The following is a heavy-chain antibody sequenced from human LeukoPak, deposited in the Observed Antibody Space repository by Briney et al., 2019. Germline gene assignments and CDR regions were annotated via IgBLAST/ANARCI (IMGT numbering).Heavy chain of an antibody. J-gene: IGHJ6*03. CDR3: ARGRDCSSTSCYYYYYYYMDV. CDR1: GGSISSYY. V-gene: IGHV4-34*01. Sequence: SETLSLTCTVSGGSISSYYWSWIRQPPGKGLEWIGEINHSGSTNYNPPLKSRVTISVDTSKNQFSLKLSSVTAADTAVYYCARGRDCSSTSCYYYYYYYMDVWGKGTTVTVSS. D-gene: IGHD2-2*01. CDR2: INHSGST.